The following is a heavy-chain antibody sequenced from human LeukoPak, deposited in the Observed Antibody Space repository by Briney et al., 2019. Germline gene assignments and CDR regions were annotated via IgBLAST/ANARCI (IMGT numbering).Heavy chain of an antibody. D-gene: IGHD1-26*01. CDR2: IRYDGSNK. V-gene: IGHV3-30*02. CDR1: GFTFSSYW. Sequence: GGSLRLSCAASGFTFSSYWMHWVRQAPGEGLEWVAFIRYDGSNKYYADSVMGRFSISRDNSKNTLYLQMNSLRAEDTAVYYCAKSHSLTYSGSDYWGQGTLVTVSS. J-gene: IGHJ4*02. CDR3: AKSHSLTYSGSDY.